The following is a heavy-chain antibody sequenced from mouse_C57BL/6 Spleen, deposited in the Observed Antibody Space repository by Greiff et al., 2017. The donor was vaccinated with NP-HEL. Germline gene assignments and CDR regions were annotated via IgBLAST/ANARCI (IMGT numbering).Heavy chain of an antibody. CDR2: ILPGRGST. J-gene: IGHJ2*01. CDR1: GYTFTGYW. V-gene: IGHV1-9*01. CDR3: ARPSIVTRDY. D-gene: IGHD2-5*01. Sequence: VHLVESGAELMKPGASVKLSCKATGYTFTGYWIEWVKQRPGHGLEWIGEILPGRGSTNYNEKFKGKATFTADTSSNTAYLQLSSLTTEDSAIYYCARPSIVTRDYWGQGTTLTVSS.